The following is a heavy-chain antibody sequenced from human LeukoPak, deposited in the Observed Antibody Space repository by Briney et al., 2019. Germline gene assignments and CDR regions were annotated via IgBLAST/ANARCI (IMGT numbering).Heavy chain of an antibody. Sequence: GGSLRLSCAASGFTFNSYSMNWVRQAPGKGLEWLSYISSSRSTIYYADSVKGRFTISRDNAKNSLFLQMNSLRAEDTAEYYCAREVQGVYSGYDYYFDYWGQGALVTVSS. V-gene: IGHV3-48*01. J-gene: IGHJ4*02. D-gene: IGHD5-12*01. CDR1: GFTFNSYS. CDR2: ISSSRSTI. CDR3: AREVQGVYSGYDYYFDY.